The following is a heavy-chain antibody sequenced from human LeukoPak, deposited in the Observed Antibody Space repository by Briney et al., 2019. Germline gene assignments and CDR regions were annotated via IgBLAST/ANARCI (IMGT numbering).Heavy chain of an antibody. CDR3: ARDVVRGVMNY. CDR2: IIPILGIA. Sequence: SVKVSRKASGGTFSSYAISWVRQAPGQGLEWMGRIIPILGIANYAQKFQGRVTITADKSTSTAYMELSSLRSEDTAVYYCARDVVRGVMNYWGQGTLVTVSS. V-gene: IGHV1-69*04. J-gene: IGHJ4*02. D-gene: IGHD3-10*01. CDR1: GGTFSSYA.